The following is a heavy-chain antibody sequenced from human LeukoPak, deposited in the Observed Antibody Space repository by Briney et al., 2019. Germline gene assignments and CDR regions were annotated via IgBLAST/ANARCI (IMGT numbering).Heavy chain of an antibody. J-gene: IGHJ4*02. Sequence: GGSLRLSCAASGLSISNAWMSWVRQAPGKGLEWVGRIKRKTDGETRDYAAPVKGRFTISRDDSKNRLYLQMNSLKYEDTAVYYCTADVSDSSGYCHDYWGQGTLVTVSS. CDR3: TADVSDSSGYCHDY. D-gene: IGHD3-22*01. CDR1: GLSISNAW. V-gene: IGHV3-15*01. CDR2: IKRKTDGETR.